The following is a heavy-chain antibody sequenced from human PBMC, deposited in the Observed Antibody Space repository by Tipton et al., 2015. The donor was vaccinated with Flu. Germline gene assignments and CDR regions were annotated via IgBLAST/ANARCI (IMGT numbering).Heavy chain of an antibody. D-gene: IGHD4-11*01. J-gene: IGHJ5*02. CDR2: IYYSGST. CDR3: ARRDYSNYVSEPKNWFDP. V-gene: IGHV4-59*08. Sequence: TLSLTCTVSGGSISSYYWSWIRQPPGKGLEWIGYIYYSGSTNYNPSLKSRVTISVDTSKNQFSLKLSSVTAADTAAYYCARRDYSNYVSEPKNWFDPWGQGALVTVSS. CDR1: GGSISSYY.